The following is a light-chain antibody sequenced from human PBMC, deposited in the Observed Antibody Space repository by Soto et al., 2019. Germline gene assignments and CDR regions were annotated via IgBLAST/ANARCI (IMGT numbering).Light chain of an antibody. CDR1: QSVSSY. CDR2: DAS. V-gene: IGKV3-11*01. CDR3: QQRSNWHPWT. J-gene: IGKJ1*01. Sequence: EIVLTQSPATLSLSPGERATRSCRASQSVSSYLAWYQQKPGQAPRLLIYDASNRATGIPARFSGSGSGTDFTLTISSLEPEEFAVYYCQQRSNWHPWTFGQGIKVEIK.